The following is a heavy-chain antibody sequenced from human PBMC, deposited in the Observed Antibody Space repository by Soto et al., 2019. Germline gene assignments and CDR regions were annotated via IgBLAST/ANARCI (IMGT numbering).Heavy chain of an antibody. Sequence: SETLSLTCIVSGGSISSSSHYWGWIRQPPGKGLEWIGSIYYSGSTYYNPSLKSRVTISVDTSKNQFSLKLSSVTAADTAVYYCARGRGVVVPAAINWFDPWGQGTLVTVSS. D-gene: IGHD2-2*02. V-gene: IGHV4-39*01. CDR3: ARGRGVVVPAAINWFDP. CDR1: GGSISSSSHY. CDR2: IYYSGST. J-gene: IGHJ5*02.